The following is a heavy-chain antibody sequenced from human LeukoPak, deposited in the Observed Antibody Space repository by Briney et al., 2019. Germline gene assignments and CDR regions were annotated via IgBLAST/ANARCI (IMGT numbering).Heavy chain of an antibody. CDR3: AKRGAGSSTIRWFDP. V-gene: IGHV3-23*01. Sequence: GGSLRLSCAASGFTFSSYAMSWVRQALGKGLEWVSAISGSGGSTYYADSVKGRFTISRDNSKNTLYLQMNSLRAEDTAVYYCAKRGAGSSTIRWFDPWGQGTLVTVSS. CDR1: GFTFSSYA. J-gene: IGHJ5*02. CDR2: ISGSGGST. D-gene: IGHD2-2*01.